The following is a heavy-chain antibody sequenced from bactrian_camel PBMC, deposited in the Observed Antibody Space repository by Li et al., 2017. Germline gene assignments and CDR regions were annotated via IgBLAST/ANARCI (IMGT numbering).Heavy chain of an antibody. CDR3: AAEGKKWGVELTTDLLLEPLEFTY. Sequence: VQLVESGGGSVQAGGSLTLSCTASGDTFNANCLGWFRQAPGEEREGVAAIHNAGSSTYYGDAVKDRFTISQEKSNNTAYLTMNNAKPEDTAMYYCAAEGKKWGVELTTDLLLEPLEFTYWGQGTQVTVS. CDR2: IHNAGSST. V-gene: IGHV3S40*01. CDR1: GDTFNANC. D-gene: IGHD5*01. J-gene: IGHJ4*01.